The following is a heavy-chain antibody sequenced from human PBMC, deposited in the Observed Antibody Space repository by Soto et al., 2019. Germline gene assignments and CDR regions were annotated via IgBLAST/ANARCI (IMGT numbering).Heavy chain of an antibody. CDR2: ISAYNGNT. J-gene: IGHJ5*02. CDR1: GYTFTSYG. D-gene: IGHD2-8*01. V-gene: IGHV1-18*01. Sequence: ASVKVSCKASGYTFTSYGISWVRQAPGQGLEWMGWISAYNGNTNYAQKLQGRVTMTTDTSTSTAYMELRSLRSDDTAVYYCARVLSSWGVYANPWFDPWGQGTLVTVSS. CDR3: ARVLSSWGVYANPWFDP.